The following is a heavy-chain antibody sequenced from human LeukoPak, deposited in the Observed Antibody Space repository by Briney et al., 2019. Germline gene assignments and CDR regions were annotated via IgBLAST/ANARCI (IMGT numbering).Heavy chain of an antibody. CDR2: VSWNSGSI. J-gene: IGHJ4*02. D-gene: IGHD1-26*01. V-gene: IGHV3-9*01. CDR3: AKGGRLGIVGAITDY. Sequence: GGSLRLSCAASGFTFDDYAMHWVRQAPGKGLEWGSGVSWNSGSIGYADSVKGRFTISRDNAKNSLYLQMNSLRAEDTALYYCAKGGRLGIVGAITDYWGQGTLVTVSS. CDR1: GFTFDDYA.